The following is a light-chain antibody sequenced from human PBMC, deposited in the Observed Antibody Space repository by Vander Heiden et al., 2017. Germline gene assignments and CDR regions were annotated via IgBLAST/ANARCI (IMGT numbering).Light chain of an antibody. V-gene: IGLV2-14*03. CDR3: SSYTSSSTHWV. J-gene: IGLJ3*02. CDR2: DVT. CDR1: SSDVGGYNY. Sequence: SALTQPASVSRSPRQSITISCTGTSSDVGGYNYVSWYQQHPGKAPRFMIYDVTNRPSGVSNRFSGSKSGNTASLIISGLQAEDEADYYCSSYTSSSTHWVFGGGTKLTVL.